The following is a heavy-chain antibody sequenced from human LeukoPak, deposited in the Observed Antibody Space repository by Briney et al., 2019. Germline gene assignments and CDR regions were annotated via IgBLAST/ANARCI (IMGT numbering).Heavy chain of an antibody. D-gene: IGHD3-16*02. CDR2: ISAYNGNT. J-gene: IGHJ5*02. V-gene: IGHV1-18*01. CDR1: GGTFSSYA. CDR3: ARAHIMITFGGVIVRARFDP. Sequence: ASVKVSCKASGGTFSSYAISWVRQAPGQGLEWMGWISAYNGNTNYAQKLQGRVTMTTDTSTSTAYMELRSLRSDDTAVYYCARAHIMITFGGVIVRARFDPWGQGTLVTVSS.